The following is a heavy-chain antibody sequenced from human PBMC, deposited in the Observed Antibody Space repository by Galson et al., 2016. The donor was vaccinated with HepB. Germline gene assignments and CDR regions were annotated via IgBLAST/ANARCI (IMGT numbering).Heavy chain of an antibody. Sequence: SLRLSCAASGFTFSDNYMNWVRQAPGKGLEWVSLISYDGTYTHYADSVKGRFTISRDNSKNMLYLEMKSLRPEETAVYYCERREWERDIWGQGTLVTVSS. CDR1: GFTFSDNY. CDR2: ISYDGTYT. CDR3: ERREWERDI. D-gene: IGHD1-26*01. J-gene: IGHJ4*02. V-gene: IGHV3-30*03.